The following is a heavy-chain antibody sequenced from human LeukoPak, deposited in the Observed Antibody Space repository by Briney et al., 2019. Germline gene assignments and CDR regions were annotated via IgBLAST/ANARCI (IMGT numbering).Heavy chain of an antibody. CDR3: ARDIVAGSVVVGY. D-gene: IGHD5-12*01. J-gene: IGHJ4*02. Sequence: ASVKVSCKASGYTFTSYDINWVRQATGQGLEWMGWMNPNSGNTGYAQKFQGRVTMTRDTSTSTVYMELSSLRSEDTAVYYCARDIVAGSVVVGYWGQGTLVTVSS. CDR1: GYTFTSYD. CDR2: MNPNSGNT. V-gene: IGHV1-8*01.